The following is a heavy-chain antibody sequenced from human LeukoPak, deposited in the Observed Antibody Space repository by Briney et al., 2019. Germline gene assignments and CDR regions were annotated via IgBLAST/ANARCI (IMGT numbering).Heavy chain of an antibody. J-gene: IGHJ5*02. CDR3: ARDVSDDSSGHLNWFDP. CDR1: GGSISSYY. D-gene: IGHD3-22*01. V-gene: IGHV4-59*01. CDR2: IYYSGST. Sequence: SETLSLTCTVSGGSISSYYWSWIRQPPGKGLEWIGYIYYSGSTNYNPSLKSRVTISVDTSKNQFSLKLSSVTAADTAVYYCARDVSDDSSGHLNWFDPWGQGALVTVSS.